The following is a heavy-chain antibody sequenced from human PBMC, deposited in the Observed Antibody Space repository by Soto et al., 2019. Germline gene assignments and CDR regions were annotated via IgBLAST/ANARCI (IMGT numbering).Heavy chain of an antibody. Sequence: QIQLQESGPGLVRPSQTLSLTCTVSGGSLNSEHYHWTWIRPAPGKGLEWIGYIHYTGSVRYNPSLHSRITRAVDTSKNLFSLNLSSVTAADTAVYFCVREADGGDRDYYGLDVWGQGTMVTVCS. CDR3: VREADGGDRDYYGLDV. V-gene: IGHV4-30-4*01. J-gene: IGHJ6*02. CDR1: GGSLNSEHYH. CDR2: IHYTGSV. D-gene: IGHD2-21*02.